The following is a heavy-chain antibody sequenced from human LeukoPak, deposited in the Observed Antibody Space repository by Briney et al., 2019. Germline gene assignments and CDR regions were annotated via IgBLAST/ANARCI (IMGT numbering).Heavy chain of an antibody. CDR3: AEDPGYQLLSPSRGRGASAAFDI. CDR1: GLTFSSYA. D-gene: IGHD2-2*01. V-gene: IGHV3-23*01. J-gene: IGHJ3*02. Sequence: GGSLRLSCAASGLTFSSYAMSWVRQAPGKGLEWVSAISGSGGSTYYADSVKGRFTISRDNSKNTLYLQMNSLRAEDTAVYYCAEDPGYQLLSPSRGRGASAAFDIWGQGTMVTVSS. CDR2: ISGSGGST.